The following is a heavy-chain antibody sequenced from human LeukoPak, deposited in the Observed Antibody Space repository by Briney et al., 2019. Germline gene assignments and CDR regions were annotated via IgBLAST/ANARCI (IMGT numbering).Heavy chain of an antibody. CDR1: GFTFDDYG. J-gene: IGHJ6*03. Sequence: GGSLRLSCAASGFTFDDYGMSWVRQAPGKGLEWVSNINWNGDSTGYADSVKGRFTISRDNGKNSLYLQMNNLRAEDTALYYCAREVATNDYYYYMDVWGKGTTVTVSS. CDR2: INWNGDST. D-gene: IGHD1-1*01. CDR3: AREVATNDYYYYMDV. V-gene: IGHV3-20*04.